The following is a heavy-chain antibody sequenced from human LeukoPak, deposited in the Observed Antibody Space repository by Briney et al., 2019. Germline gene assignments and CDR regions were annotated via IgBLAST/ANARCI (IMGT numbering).Heavy chain of an antibody. CDR2: IKQDGSEK. J-gene: IGHJ4*02. Sequence: SGGSLRLSCAASGLTLSSYWMSWVRQAPGKGLEWVANIKQDGSEKYYVDSVKGRFTISRDNAKNSLYLQMNSLRAEDTAVYYCARDQRYCSTSSCPSEPFDYWGQGTLVTVSS. V-gene: IGHV3-7*05. D-gene: IGHD2-2*01. CDR3: ARDQRYCSTSSCPSEPFDY. CDR1: GLTLSSYW.